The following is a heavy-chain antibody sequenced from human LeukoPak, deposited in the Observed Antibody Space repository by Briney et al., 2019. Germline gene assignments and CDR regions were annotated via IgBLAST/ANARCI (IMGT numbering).Heavy chain of an antibody. Sequence: GGSLRLSCAASGFTFDDYTMHWVRHAPGKGLEWVSLISWDGGSTYYADSVKGRFTISRDNSKNSLYLQMNSLRTEDTALYYCAKDMPGGAAAATGAFDIWGQGTMVTVSS. CDR3: AKDMPGGAAAATGAFDI. V-gene: IGHV3-43*01. D-gene: IGHD6-13*01. CDR1: GFTFDDYT. J-gene: IGHJ3*02. CDR2: ISWDGGST.